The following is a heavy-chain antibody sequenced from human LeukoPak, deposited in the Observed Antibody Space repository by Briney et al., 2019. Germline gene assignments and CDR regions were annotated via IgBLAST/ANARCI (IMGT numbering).Heavy chain of an antibody. D-gene: IGHD3-10*01. V-gene: IGHV3-30*04. CDR3: ARDYSIGGPGD. CDR1: GLTFSNYA. CDR2: ISYDGSNK. J-gene: IGHJ1*01. Sequence: GRSLRLSCAASGLTFSNYAMHWVRQAPGKGLEWVAVISYDGSNKYYADSVKGRLTISRDNSKNTLYLQMNGLRVEDTALYYCARDYSIGGPGDWGQGTLVTVSS.